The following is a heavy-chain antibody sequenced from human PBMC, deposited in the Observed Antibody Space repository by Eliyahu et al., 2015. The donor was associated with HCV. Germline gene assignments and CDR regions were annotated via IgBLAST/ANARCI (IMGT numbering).Heavy chain of an antibody. Sequence: QVQLVXSGAXVKKPGASVKVSCKASXYXFTGXXMHWVRXAPGQGLEWMGWINPNSGGTNYAQKFQGRVTMTRDTSISTAYMELSRLRSDDTAVYYCARDSDDSSGYYYYYYGMDVWGQGTTVTVSS. J-gene: IGHJ6*02. CDR1: XYXFTGXX. V-gene: IGHV1-2*02. CDR2: INPNSGGT. CDR3: ARDSDDSSGYYYYYYGMDV. D-gene: IGHD3-22*01.